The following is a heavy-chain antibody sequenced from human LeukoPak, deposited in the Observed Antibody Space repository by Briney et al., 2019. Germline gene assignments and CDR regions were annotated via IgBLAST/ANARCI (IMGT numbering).Heavy chain of an antibody. CDR3: ARHGGYYDFWSGYHFNWFDP. CDR1: GGSISSSSYY. D-gene: IGHD3-3*01. Sequence: SETLSLTCTVYGGSISSSSYYWGWIRQPPGKGLEWIGSIYYSGSTYYNPSLKSRVTISVDTSKIPFSLKLSSVTAADTAVYYCARHGGYYDFWSGYHFNWFDPWGQGTLVTVSS. J-gene: IGHJ5*02. CDR2: IYYSGST. V-gene: IGHV4-39*01.